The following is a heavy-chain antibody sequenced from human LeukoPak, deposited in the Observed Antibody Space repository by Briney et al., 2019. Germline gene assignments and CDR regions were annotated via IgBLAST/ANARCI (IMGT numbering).Heavy chain of an antibody. CDR1: GLTFSNAW. J-gene: IGHJ5*02. CDR2: IKSKIDGEIT. Sequence: MAGGSLRLSCVVSGLTFSNAWMSWVRQAPGKGLEWIGRIKSKIDGEITNYAAPVKGRFTLSIDDSKNMLFLQMNSLKSEDTAVYYCTTDAGVQYKFAPWGQGTLVTVSS. CDR3: TTDAGVQYKFAP. D-gene: IGHD4-11*01. V-gene: IGHV3-15*01.